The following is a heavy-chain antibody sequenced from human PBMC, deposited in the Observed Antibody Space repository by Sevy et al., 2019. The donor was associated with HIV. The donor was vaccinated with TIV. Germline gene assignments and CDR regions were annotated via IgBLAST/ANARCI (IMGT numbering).Heavy chain of an antibody. CDR3: ARAKFDYYDSSYFDY. D-gene: IGHD3-22*01. J-gene: IGHJ4*02. V-gene: IGHV4-31*03. Sequence: SETLSLTCTVSGGSISSGGYYWSWIRQHPGKGLEWIGYIYYSGSTYYNSSLKSRVTISVDTSKIQFSLKLSSVTAADTAVYYCARAKFDYYDSSYFDYWGQGILVTVSS. CDR1: GGSISSGGYY. CDR2: IYYSGST.